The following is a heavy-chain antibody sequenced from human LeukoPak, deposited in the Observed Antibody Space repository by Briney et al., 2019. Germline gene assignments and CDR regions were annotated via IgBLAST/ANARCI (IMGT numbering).Heavy chain of an antibody. Sequence: SETLSLTCTVSGGSISSYYWSWIRQPPGKGLEWIGYIYYSGSTHYNPSLKSRVTISVDTSKNQFSLKLSSVTAADTAVYYCARAIRAPDYWGQGTLVTVSS. CDR3: ARAIRAPDY. J-gene: IGHJ4*02. V-gene: IGHV4-59*08. CDR1: GGSISSYY. CDR2: IYYSGST. D-gene: IGHD2-2*01.